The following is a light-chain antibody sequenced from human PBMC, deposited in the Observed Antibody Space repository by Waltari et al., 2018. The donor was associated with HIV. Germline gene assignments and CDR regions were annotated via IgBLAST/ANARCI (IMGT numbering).Light chain of an antibody. CDR3: QQYDNYLWT. CDR1: QSISSW. J-gene: IGKJ1*01. V-gene: IGKV1-5*03. CDR2: RAF. Sequence: DIQMTQSPFTLSASVGDRVTITCRASQSISSWLAWYQQKPGNVPKLLIYRAFTLESGVPSRFSVSGSGTEFTLTISSLQPDDFATYYCQQYDNYLWTFGQGTKVEIK.